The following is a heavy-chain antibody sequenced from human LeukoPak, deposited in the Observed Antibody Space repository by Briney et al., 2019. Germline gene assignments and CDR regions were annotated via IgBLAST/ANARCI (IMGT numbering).Heavy chain of an antibody. V-gene: IGHV4-34*01. CDR1: GGSFSGYY. Sequence: SETLSLTCAVYGGSFSGYYWSWIRQPPGKGLEWIGEINHSGSTNYNPSLKSRVTISVDTSKNQCSLKLSSVTAADTAVYYCARQLTGYCSSTSCRYWFDPWGQGTLVTVSS. D-gene: IGHD2-2*01. CDR2: INHSGST. J-gene: IGHJ5*02. CDR3: ARQLTGYCSSTSCRYWFDP.